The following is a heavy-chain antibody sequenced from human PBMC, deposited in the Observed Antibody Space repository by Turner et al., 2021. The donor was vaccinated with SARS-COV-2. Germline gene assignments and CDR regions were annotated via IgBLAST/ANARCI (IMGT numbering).Heavy chain of an antibody. D-gene: IGHD6-19*01. CDR1: GFTFSSVW. V-gene: IGHV3-7*03. Sequence: EVQLVESGGGLVQPGGPLIPSCAASGFTFSSVWMRWVRQDPGQGLEWVANIKQEGSEKYYVDSVKGRFTISRDNAKNSLYLQMNSLRAEDTAVYYCARERLGVAGTSWGYYGMDVWGQGTTVTVSS. CDR2: IKQEGSEK. J-gene: IGHJ6*02. CDR3: ARERLGVAGTSWGYYGMDV.